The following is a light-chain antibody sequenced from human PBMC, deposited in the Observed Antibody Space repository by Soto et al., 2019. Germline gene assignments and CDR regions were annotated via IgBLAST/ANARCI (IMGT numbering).Light chain of an antibody. CDR1: QSISTY. CDR3: QQNYMPPWT. CDR2: DGS. J-gene: IGKJ1*01. V-gene: IGKV1-39*01. Sequence: DIQMTQSPSSLSASVGDRVTITCRASQSISTYLNWYQQKPGKAPEVLIYDGSSLQSGVPTRFSGSGSGTDFTLTISSLQPEDFATYHCQQNYMPPWTFGQGTKVEIK.